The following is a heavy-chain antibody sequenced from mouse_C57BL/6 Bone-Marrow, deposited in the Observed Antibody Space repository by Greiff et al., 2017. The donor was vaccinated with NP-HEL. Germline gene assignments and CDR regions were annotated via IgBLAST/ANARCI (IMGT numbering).Heavy chain of an antibody. J-gene: IGHJ2*01. V-gene: IGHV1-55*01. D-gene: IGHD1-1*01. CDR1: GYTFTSYW. CDR2: IYPGSGST. Sequence: QVQLQQPGAELVKPGASVKMSCKASGYTFTSYWITWVKQRPGQGLEWIGDIYPGSGSTNYNEKFKSKATLTVDTSSSTAYMQLSSLTAEDSAVYYCARPSGSSSYYFDYWGQGTTLTVSS. CDR3: ARPSGSSSYYFDY.